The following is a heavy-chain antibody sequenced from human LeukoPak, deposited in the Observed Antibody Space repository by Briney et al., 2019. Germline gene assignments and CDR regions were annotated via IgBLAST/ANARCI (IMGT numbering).Heavy chain of an antibody. D-gene: IGHD5-12*01. CDR2: INPNSGGT. J-gene: IGHJ6*02. Sequence: RASVKVSCKASGYTFTGYYMHWVRQAPGQGLEWMGWINPNSGGTNYAQKFQGRVTITADKSTSTACMELSSLRSEDTAVYYCARGATGYYYYGMDVWGQGTTVTVSS. CDR3: ARGATGYYYYGMDV. V-gene: IGHV1-2*02. CDR1: GYTFTGYY.